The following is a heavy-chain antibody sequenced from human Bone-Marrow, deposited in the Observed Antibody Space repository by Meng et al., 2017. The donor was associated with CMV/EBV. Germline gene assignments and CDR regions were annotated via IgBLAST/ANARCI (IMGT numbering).Heavy chain of an antibody. CDR1: GYTFTSYG. CDR2: ISAYNGNT. J-gene: IGHJ6*02. Sequence: ASVKVSCKASGYTFTSYGISWVRHAPGKGLEWMGWISAYNGNTNYAQKLQGRVTMTTDTSTSTAYMELRSLRSEDTAVYYCARGGVIVPAAKVPSVYYYHYGMDVWGQGTTVTVSS. D-gene: IGHD2-2*01. V-gene: IGHV1-18*01. CDR3: ARGGVIVPAAKVPSVYYYHYGMDV.